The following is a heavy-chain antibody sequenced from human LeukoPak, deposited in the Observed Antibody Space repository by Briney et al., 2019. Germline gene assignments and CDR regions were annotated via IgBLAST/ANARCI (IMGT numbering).Heavy chain of an antibody. D-gene: IGHD3-22*01. Sequence: SETLSLTCTVSGYSISSGYYWGWIRQPPGKGLEWIGSIYHSGSTYYNPSLKSRVTISVDTSKNHFSLKLSSVTAADTAVYYCARLYDSSGYYYPFDYWGQGTLVTVSS. CDR1: GYSISSGYY. CDR3: ARLYDSSGYYYPFDY. J-gene: IGHJ4*02. V-gene: IGHV4-38-2*02. CDR2: IYHSGST.